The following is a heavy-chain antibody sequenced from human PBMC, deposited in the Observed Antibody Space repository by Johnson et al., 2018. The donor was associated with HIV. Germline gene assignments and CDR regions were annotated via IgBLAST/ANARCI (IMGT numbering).Heavy chain of an antibody. J-gene: IGHJ3*01. CDR2: ISGYCRTI. CDR1: GFTFSDSY. CDR3: ARWEVLADAFDV. Sequence: QVQLVESGGGVVQPAGSLRLSCVVSGFTFSDSYMAWIRQAPGKGLEWISYISGYCRTIYYADSVRGRFTISRDNAKNSLYLQMNSLRVEDTAVYYCARWEVLADAFDVWGRGTLVTVSS. D-gene: IGHD1-26*01. V-gene: IGHV3-11*04.